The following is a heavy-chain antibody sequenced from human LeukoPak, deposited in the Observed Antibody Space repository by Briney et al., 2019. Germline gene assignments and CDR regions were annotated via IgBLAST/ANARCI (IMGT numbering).Heavy chain of an antibody. CDR2: ISWDGGST. D-gene: IGHD2-2*01. V-gene: IGHV3-43*01. Sequence: GRSLRLSCAASGFTFDDYTMHWVRQAPGKGLEWVSLISWDGGSTYYADSVKGRFTISRDNSKNSLYLQMNSLRTEDTALYYCARAPARYCSDTSCYGLSYYMDVWGKGTTVTISS. J-gene: IGHJ6*03. CDR3: ARAPARYCSDTSCYGLSYYMDV. CDR1: GFTFDDYT.